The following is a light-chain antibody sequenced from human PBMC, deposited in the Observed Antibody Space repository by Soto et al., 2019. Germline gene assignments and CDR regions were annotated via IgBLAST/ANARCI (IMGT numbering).Light chain of an antibody. J-gene: IGKJ2*01. CDR3: QQYLSNPYT. CDR1: QGISSY. Sequence: AIRMTQSPSSFSASTGDRVTITCRASQGISSYLAWYQQKPGKAPKLLIYAAATSQRGTPSRFSASGSATDISVNITRLHAEDFATYDWQQYLSNPYTCGQGTKLEI. CDR2: AAA. V-gene: IGKV1-8*01.